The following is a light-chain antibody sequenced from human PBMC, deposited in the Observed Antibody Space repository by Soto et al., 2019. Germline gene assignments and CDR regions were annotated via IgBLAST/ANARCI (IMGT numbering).Light chain of an antibody. V-gene: IGLV2-14*01. CDR3: SSYSSSSKYV. CDR2: DVS. J-gene: IGLJ1*01. CDR1: SSDVGGYNY. Sequence: QSALTQPASVSGSPGQSITIACTGTSSDVGGYNYVSWYQQYPGKAPRLVISDVSNRPSRVPNRCSGSKSGNSASLTISGLQAEDEADYYCSSYSSSSKYVFGTEPKVTVL.